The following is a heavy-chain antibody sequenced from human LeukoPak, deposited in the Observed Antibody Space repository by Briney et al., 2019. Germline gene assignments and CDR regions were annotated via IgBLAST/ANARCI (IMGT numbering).Heavy chain of an antibody. D-gene: IGHD3-22*01. Sequence: GESLKISCKGSGYSFTSYWIGWVRQMPGKGLEWMGIIYPGDSDTRYSPSFQGQVTISADKSISTAYLQLSSLKASDTAMYYCARLGYYDSSGYYPPYYFDYWGQGTLVTVSS. V-gene: IGHV5-51*01. CDR1: GYSFTSYW. J-gene: IGHJ4*02. CDR3: ARLGYYDSSGYYPPYYFDY. CDR2: IYPGDSDT.